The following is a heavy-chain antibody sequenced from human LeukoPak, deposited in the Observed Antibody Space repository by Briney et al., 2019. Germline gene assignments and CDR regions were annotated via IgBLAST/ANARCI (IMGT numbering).Heavy chain of an antibody. Sequence: ASVKVSCKASGYTFTSYYMHWVRQAPGQGLEWMGIINPSGGSTSYAQKFQGRVTMTRDTSTSTVYMELSSLRSEDTAVYYCGIAAAGKYFDYWGQGTLVTVSS. CDR2: INPSGGST. D-gene: IGHD6-13*01. V-gene: IGHV1-46*01. CDR1: GYTFTSYY. J-gene: IGHJ4*02. CDR3: GIAAAGKYFDY.